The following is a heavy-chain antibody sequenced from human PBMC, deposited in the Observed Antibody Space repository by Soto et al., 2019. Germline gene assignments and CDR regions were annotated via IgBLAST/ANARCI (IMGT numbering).Heavy chain of an antibody. CDR2: IFYSGSF. CDR3: ARAPENPPIFGVVRPYFFDY. V-gene: IGHV4-31*03. J-gene: IGHJ4*02. D-gene: IGHD3-3*01. CDR1: GASISSGGSY. Sequence: QVQLQESGPGLVKPSQTLSLTCTVSGASISSGGSYWIWIRQRPGKGLEWIGYIFYSGSFYYTPSLKGRVMISPHTSKNQFSLRLTSVTAADTAVYYCARAPENPPIFGVVRPYFFDYWGQGTLVTVSS.